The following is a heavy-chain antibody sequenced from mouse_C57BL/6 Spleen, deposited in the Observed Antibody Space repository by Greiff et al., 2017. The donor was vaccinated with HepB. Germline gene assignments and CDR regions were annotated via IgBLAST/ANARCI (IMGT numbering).Heavy chain of an antibody. CDR2: INPNNGGT. V-gene: IGHV1-22*01. Sequence: EVKLMESGPELVKPGASVKMSCKASGYTFTDYNMHWVKQSHGKSLEWIGYINPNNGGTSYNQKFKGKATLTVNKSSSTAYMELRSLTSEDSAVYYCARDTTPYFDDWGQGTTLTVSS. CDR1: GYTFTDYN. CDR3: ARDTTPYFDD. J-gene: IGHJ2*01. D-gene: IGHD1-1*01.